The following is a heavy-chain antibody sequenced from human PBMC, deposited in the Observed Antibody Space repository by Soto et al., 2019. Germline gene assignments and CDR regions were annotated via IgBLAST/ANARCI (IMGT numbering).Heavy chain of an antibody. J-gene: IGHJ4*02. Sequence: ASVKVSCKASGFTFTSSAVQWVRQARGQRLEWIGWIVVGSGNTNYAQKFQERVTITRDMSTSTAYMELSSLRSEDTAVYYCAADRPLASYGSGSYDYFDYWGQGTLVTVSS. D-gene: IGHD3-10*01. CDR2: IVVGSGNT. V-gene: IGHV1-58*01. CDR1: GFTFTSSA. CDR3: AADRPLASYGSGSYDYFDY.